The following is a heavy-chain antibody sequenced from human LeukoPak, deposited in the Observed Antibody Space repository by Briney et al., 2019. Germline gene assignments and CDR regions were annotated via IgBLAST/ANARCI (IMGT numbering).Heavy chain of an antibody. CDR2: IGSSSSYI. D-gene: IGHD4-23*01. V-gene: IGHV3-21*01. CDR3: AGGATVRTPPLDY. J-gene: IGHJ4*02. Sequence: GGSLRLSCAASGFTFSSYAMSWVRQAPGKGLEWVSSIGSSSSYIYYADSVKGRFSISRDNAKNSLYLQMNSLRAEDTAVYYCAGGATVRTPPLDYWGQGTLVTVSS. CDR1: GFTFSSYA.